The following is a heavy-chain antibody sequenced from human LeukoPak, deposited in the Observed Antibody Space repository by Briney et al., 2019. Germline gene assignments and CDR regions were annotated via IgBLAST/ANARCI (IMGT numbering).Heavy chain of an antibody. V-gene: IGHV3-7*01. Sequence: PGGSLRLSCAASGFPISSYWMSWVRQVPGKGLESVAHIKHDSSETYYVDTVRGRFIISRDNAKKSLYLQMNSLRVEDTAVYHCARGPTDFDASDIWGHGTLVTVSS. CDR2: IKHDSSET. CDR3: ARGPTDFDASDI. CDR1: GFPISSYW. J-gene: IGHJ3*02.